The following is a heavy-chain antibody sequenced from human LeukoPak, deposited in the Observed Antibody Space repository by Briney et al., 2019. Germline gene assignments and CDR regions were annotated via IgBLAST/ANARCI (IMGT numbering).Heavy chain of an antibody. V-gene: IGHV3-30*18. Sequence: PGGSLRLSCAASGFTFSSYGMHWVRKAPGKGLEWVAVISYDGSNKYYADSVKGRFTISRDNSKNTLYLQMNSLRAEDTAVYYCAKAPVEQSRLRLPFDTWGQGTMVTVSS. D-gene: IGHD6-19*01. J-gene: IGHJ3*02. CDR3: AKAPVEQSRLRLPFDT. CDR1: GFTFSSYG. CDR2: ISYDGSNK.